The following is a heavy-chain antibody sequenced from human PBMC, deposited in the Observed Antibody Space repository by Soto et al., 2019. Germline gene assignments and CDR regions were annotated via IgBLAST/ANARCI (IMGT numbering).Heavy chain of an antibody. J-gene: IGHJ6*02. D-gene: IGHD2-2*01. CDR1: GGTFSSYA. CDR2: IIPIFGTA. Sequence: QVQLVQSGAEVKKPGSSVKVSCKASGGTFSSYAISWVRQAPGQGLEWMGGIIPIFGTADYAQKFQGRVTMTADESTSTAYMELSTLRSEDTAVYYCARHVPAAGYYSCRDVCGQGTTVTVSS. V-gene: IGHV1-69*12. CDR3: ARHVPAAGYYSCRDV.